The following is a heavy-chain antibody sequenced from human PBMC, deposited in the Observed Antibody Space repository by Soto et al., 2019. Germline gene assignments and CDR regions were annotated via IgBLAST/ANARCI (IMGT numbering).Heavy chain of an antibody. D-gene: IGHD4-17*01. Sequence: QVQLVQSGAEVKKPGASVKVSCKASGYTFTSYYMHWVRQAPGQGLEWMGIINPSGGSTSYAQKFQGRVTMTRDTSTSTVYMELSSLRSEDTAVYYCARDSLRSTVVTMTFFDYWGQGTLVTVSS. V-gene: IGHV1-46*01. CDR1: GYTFTSYY. CDR2: INPSGGST. J-gene: IGHJ4*02. CDR3: ARDSLRSTVVTMTFFDY.